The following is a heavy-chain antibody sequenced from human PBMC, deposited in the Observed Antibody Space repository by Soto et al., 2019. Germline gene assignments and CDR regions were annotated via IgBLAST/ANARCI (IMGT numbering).Heavy chain of an antibody. CDR2: ISSSSSYI. Sequence: PGGSLRLSCAASGFTFSSYSMNWVRQAPGKGLEWVSSISSSSSYIYYADSVKGRFTISRDNAKNSLYLQMNSLRAEDTAVYYCARDSSAWEPNLGTYYYYGMDVWAQGTTVPVSS. J-gene: IGHJ6*02. D-gene: IGHD1-26*01. V-gene: IGHV3-21*01. CDR3: ARDSSAWEPNLGTYYYYGMDV. CDR1: GFTFSSYS.